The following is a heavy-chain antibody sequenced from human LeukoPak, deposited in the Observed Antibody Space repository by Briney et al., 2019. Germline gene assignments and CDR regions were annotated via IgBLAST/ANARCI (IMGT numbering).Heavy chain of an antibody. J-gene: IGHJ6*03. D-gene: IGHD2-21*01. CDR3: ARYSEVYYYVDV. Sequence: PGGSLRLSCAASGFTFDTYNFNWVRQAPGKGLEWVATIRSYSSYIHYADSAKGRFIISRDEAKKSMYLQMNSLRVEDTAVYFCARYSEVYYYVDVWGTGTTVTVSS. V-gene: IGHV3-21*01. CDR1: GFTFDTYN. CDR2: IRSYSSYI.